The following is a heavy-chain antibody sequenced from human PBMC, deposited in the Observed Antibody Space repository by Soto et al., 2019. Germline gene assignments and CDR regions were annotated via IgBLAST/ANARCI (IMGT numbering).Heavy chain of an antibody. J-gene: IGHJ5*02. D-gene: IGHD2-21*01. CDR2: MYHSGNT. V-gene: IGHV4-30-2*01. CDR3: ASSKYDVVAGSVWFDP. Sequence: QLQLQESGSGLVKPSETLALNCAVSGGSVTGGRYSWGWIRQPPGQVLEWIGYMYHSGNTYYNPYPKGRVTISLDHSRNQFALRLNSVTDAYAAVYFCASSKYDVVAGSVWFDPWGQGTLVTLSS. CDR1: GGSVTGGRYS.